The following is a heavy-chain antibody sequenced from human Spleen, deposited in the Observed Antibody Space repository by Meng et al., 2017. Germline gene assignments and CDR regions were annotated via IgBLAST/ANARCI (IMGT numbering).Heavy chain of an antibody. CDR2: IWYDGSNK. D-gene: IGHD3-22*01. V-gene: IGHV3-33*01. Sequence: GESLKISCAASGFTFSSYGMRWVRQAPGKGLEWVAVIWYDGSNKYYADSVKGRFTISRDNSKNTLYLQMNSLRAEDTAVYYCARDADLSDITMIVVVITGYFDLWGRGTLVTVSS. J-gene: IGHJ2*01. CDR1: GFTFSSYG. CDR3: ARDADLSDITMIVVVITGYFDL.